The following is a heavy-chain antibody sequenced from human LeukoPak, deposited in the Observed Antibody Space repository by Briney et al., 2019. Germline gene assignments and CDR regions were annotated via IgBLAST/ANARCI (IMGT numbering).Heavy chain of an antibody. D-gene: IGHD4-17*01. J-gene: IGHJ4*02. V-gene: IGHV4-39*01. CDR1: GGSISSSSYY. Sequence: SETLSLTCTVSGGSISSSSYYWGWIRQPPGKGLEWIGSIYYSGSTYYNPSLKSRVTISVDTSKNQFSLKLSSVTAADTAVYYCARQNLNYGDYHGRFDYWGQGTLVTVSS. CDR3: ARQNLNYGDYHGRFDY. CDR2: IYYSGST.